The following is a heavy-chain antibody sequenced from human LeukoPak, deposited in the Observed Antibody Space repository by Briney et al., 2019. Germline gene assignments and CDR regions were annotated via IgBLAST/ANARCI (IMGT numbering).Heavy chain of an antibody. J-gene: IGHJ3*01. Sequence: SETLSLTCTVSGDSIISGGYYWSWIRQHPGEGLEWIGYIYYSGSTYYNPSLQSRVTISVDTSENQFSLRPSSVTAADTAVYYCARDKLCSSVNCYNGAFDVWGQGTLVTVSS. CDR1: GDSIISGGYY. CDR3: ARDKLCSSVNCYNGAFDV. V-gene: IGHV4-31*03. CDR2: IYYSGST. D-gene: IGHD2-2*02.